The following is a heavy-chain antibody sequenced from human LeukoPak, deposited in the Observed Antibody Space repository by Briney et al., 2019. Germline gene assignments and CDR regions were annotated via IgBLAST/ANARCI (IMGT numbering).Heavy chain of an antibody. V-gene: IGHV3-30*18. CDR1: GFTFSSYG. CDR3: AKDRGYSHGFEY. D-gene: IGHD5-12*01. Sequence: GGSLRLSCAASGFTFSSYGMHWVRQAPGKGLEWVAAISYDGRNKEYVDSVKGRLTISRDDSKNTLYLQMNSLRAEDTAVYYCAKDRGYSHGFEYWGQGTLVTVSS. CDR2: ISYDGRNK. J-gene: IGHJ4*02.